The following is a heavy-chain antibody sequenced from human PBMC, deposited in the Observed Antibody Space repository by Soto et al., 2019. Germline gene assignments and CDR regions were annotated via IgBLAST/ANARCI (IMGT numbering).Heavy chain of an antibody. Sequence: EVQLLESGGGLVQPGGSLRLSCAASGFTFSSYAMSWVRQAPGKGLEWVSAISGSGGSTYYADSVKGAFTVSRDNSKNPLYLQMNRLGAEDTAVYYCASHSHSGSFFKYHYYGMDVWGQGTTVTVSS. V-gene: IGHV3-23*01. J-gene: IGHJ6*02. CDR1: GFTFSSYA. CDR3: ASHSHSGSFFKYHYYGMDV. D-gene: IGHD1-26*01. CDR2: ISGSGGST.